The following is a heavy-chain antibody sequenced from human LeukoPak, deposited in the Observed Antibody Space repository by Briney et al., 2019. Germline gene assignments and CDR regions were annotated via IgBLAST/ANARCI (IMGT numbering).Heavy chain of an antibody. D-gene: IGHD6-13*01. CDR3: AKWRLSSSWYDVDY. CDR2: ISGSGGST. Sequence: PGGSLRLSCAASGFTFSSYSMNWVRQAPGKGLEWVSAISGSGGSTYYADSVKGRFTISRDNSKNTLYLQMNSLRAEDTAVYYCAKWRLSSSWYDVDYWGQGTLVTVSS. CDR1: GFTFSSYS. V-gene: IGHV3-23*01. J-gene: IGHJ4*02.